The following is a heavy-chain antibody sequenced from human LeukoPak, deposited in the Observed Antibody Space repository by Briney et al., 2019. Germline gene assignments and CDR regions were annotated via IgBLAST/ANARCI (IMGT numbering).Heavy chain of an antibody. CDR2: LRGDGEP. V-gene: IGHV3-23*01. Sequence: GGSLRLSCAASGFTFSSYAMSWVRQAPGRGLEWVSSLRGDGEPFYAHSLKGRFSPSREESRNTVYLQMNNLRVEDTAIFYCVQASWVSSPGAVLWGQATLLTVSS. CDR1: GFTFSSYA. D-gene: IGHD3-16*01. J-gene: IGHJ4*02. CDR3: VQASWVSSPGAVL.